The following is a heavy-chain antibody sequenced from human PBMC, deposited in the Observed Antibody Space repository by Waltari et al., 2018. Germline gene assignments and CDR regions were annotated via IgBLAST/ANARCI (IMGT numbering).Heavy chain of an antibody. CDR1: GFVFGPYA. Sequence: EVQLLESGGGLVQPGGSLRRSCVASGFVFGPYAMTWVRQAPGKWLEWVAGVSAKSDFTNYADSVKGRFTISRDNSKNTLYLQMNSLRVEDAALYYCARYISRGRELMSWGQGTLVTVSS. D-gene: IGHD1-7*01. J-gene: IGHJ4*02. CDR2: VSAKSDFT. V-gene: IGHV3-23*01. CDR3: ARYISRGRELMS.